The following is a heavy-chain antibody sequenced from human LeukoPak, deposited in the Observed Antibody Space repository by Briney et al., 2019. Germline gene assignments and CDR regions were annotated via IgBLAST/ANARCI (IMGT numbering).Heavy chain of an antibody. Sequence: GGSLRLSCAASGFTFDDYTMHWVRQAPGKGLEWVSLISWDGGSTYYADSVKGRFTISRDNSKNSLYLQMNSLRTEDTALYYCAKAPYDILTGYPYYFDYWGQGTLVTVSS. V-gene: IGHV3-43*01. CDR3: AKAPYDILTGYPYYFDY. J-gene: IGHJ4*02. D-gene: IGHD3-9*01. CDR1: GFTFDDYT. CDR2: ISWDGGST.